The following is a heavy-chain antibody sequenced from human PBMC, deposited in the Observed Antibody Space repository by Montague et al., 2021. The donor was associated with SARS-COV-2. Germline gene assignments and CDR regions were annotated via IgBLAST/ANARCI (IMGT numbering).Heavy chain of an antibody. CDR2: IYYSGST. CDR3: ARSESPSYSSSPFDY. Sequence: TLSLTCIVSGDSISSGGYYWSWIRQHPGKGLEWIGYIYYSGSTYYNPSLKSRLSISLDTSKNHFSPRLSSVTAADTAVYYCARSESPSYSSSPFDYWGQGTLVTVSS. D-gene: IGHD6-13*01. J-gene: IGHJ4*02. CDR1: GDSISSGGYY. V-gene: IGHV4-31*03.